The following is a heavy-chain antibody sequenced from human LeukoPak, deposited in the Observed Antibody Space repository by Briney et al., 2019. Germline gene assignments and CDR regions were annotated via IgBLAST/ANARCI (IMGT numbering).Heavy chain of an antibody. CDR1: GFTFSDYC. CDR2: ISSGTTHI. Sequence: GGSLRLSCAASGFTFSDYCMNWVRQAPGKGLEWVSSISSGTTHIYYADSVKGRFTISRDNAKNFLYLQMNSLRAEDTAVYYCARTYYDILTGYNPYFDYWGQGILVTVSS. D-gene: IGHD3-9*01. J-gene: IGHJ4*02. CDR3: ARTYYDILTGYNPYFDY. V-gene: IGHV3-21*01.